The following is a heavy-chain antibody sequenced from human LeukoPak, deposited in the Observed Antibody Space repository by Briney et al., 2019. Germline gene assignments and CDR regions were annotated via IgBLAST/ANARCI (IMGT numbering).Heavy chain of an antibody. CDR1: GFTFSSYA. D-gene: IGHD5-24*01. CDR2: ISYDGSNK. J-gene: IGHJ4*02. CDR3: VKDDGWVQYAN. V-gene: IGHV3-30*04. Sequence: PGGSLRLSCVASGFTFSSYAMHWVRQAPGKGLEWVTVISYDGSNKYYADSVKGRFTISRDNSKNTLYLQMNSLRAEDTAVYYCVKDDGWVQYANWGQGSLVTVSS.